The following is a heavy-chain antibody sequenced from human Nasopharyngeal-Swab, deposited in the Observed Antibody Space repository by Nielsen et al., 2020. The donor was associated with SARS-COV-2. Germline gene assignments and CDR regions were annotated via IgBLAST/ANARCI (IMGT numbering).Heavy chain of an antibody. CDR1: GGSFSGYY. Sequence: SETLSLTCAVYGGSFSGYYWSWIRQPPGKGLEWIGEINLSGSTNYNPSLKSRVTISVDTSKNQFSLKLSSVTAADTAVYYCARGGYSYGPDYWGQGTLVTVSS. V-gene: IGHV4-34*01. CDR3: ARGGYSYGPDY. J-gene: IGHJ4*02. CDR2: INLSGST. D-gene: IGHD5-18*01.